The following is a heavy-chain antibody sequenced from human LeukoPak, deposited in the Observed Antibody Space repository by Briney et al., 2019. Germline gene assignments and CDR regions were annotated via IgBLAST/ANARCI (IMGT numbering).Heavy chain of an antibody. V-gene: IGHV4-4*08. CDR3: TKVGGPTRAGLFDY. CDR2: IYTSGST. CDR1: GGSISSYY. D-gene: IGHD2-15*01. Sequence: SETLSLTRTASGGSISSYYWSWIRQPPGKGLEWIGYIYTSGSTNYNASLKSRATISVDTSTNQFSLKLSSVTPADTAGYYSTKVGGPTRAGLFDYWGQGTRVTVSS. J-gene: IGHJ4*02.